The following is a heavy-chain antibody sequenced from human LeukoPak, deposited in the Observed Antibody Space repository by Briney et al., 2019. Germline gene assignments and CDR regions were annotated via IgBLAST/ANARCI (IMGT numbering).Heavy chain of an antibody. CDR2: IRSKANNYAT. D-gene: IGHD5-24*01. J-gene: IGHJ3*02. V-gene: IGHV3-73*01. CDR3: VKSAGKDGYRDVFDI. CDR1: GFIFGGSA. Sequence: GGSLRLSCAASGFIFGGSAMHWVRLASGKGLEWVGRIRSKANNYATAYAASVKGRFTISRDDSKNTAYLQMNSLKTEDTAVYHCVKSAGKDGYRDVFDIWGQGTVVTVSS.